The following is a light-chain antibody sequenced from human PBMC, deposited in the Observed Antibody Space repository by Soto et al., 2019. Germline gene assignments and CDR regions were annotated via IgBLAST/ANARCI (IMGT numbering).Light chain of an antibody. CDR3: MQALQTPPYT. J-gene: IGKJ2*01. CDR1: QSLLHSNGYNY. Sequence: DIVMTQSPLSLPVTPGEPASISCRSSQSLLHSNGYNYLDWYLQKPGQSPQLLIYLGSNRASGVPDRFSGSGSGTDFTLNISSVEAEDVGVYYCMQALQTPPYTFGQGTKLEIK. CDR2: LGS. V-gene: IGKV2-28*01.